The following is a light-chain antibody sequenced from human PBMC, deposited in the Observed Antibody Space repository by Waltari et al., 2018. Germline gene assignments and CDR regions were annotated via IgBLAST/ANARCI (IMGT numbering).Light chain of an antibody. Sequence: VLVQSPLSLPVSLGQPASISCRSNQSLVFVDGNTYLNWLHQRPGQSPRRLIYNVSNRESGVPDRFTGSGSGRGFTLKISRVAAEDVGVYYCVQGTGWPWTFGQGTKVEIK. CDR2: NVS. J-gene: IGKJ1*01. CDR1: QSLVFVDGNTY. CDR3: VQGTGWPWT. V-gene: IGKV2-30*01.